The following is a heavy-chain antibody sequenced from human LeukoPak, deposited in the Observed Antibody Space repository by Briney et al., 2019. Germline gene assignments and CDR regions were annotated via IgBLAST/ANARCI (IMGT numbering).Heavy chain of an antibody. CDR2: IYYSGST. V-gene: IGHV4-59*01. CDR3: ARVDTVLRYFDWPTGWFDP. CDR1: GFTFTSYW. Sequence: GSLRLSCAASGFTFTSYWMHWVRQAPGKGLVWIGYIYYSGSTNYNPSLKSRVTISVDTSKNQFSLKLSSVTAADTAVYYCARVDTVLRYFDWPTGWFDPWGQGTLVTVSS. J-gene: IGHJ5*02. D-gene: IGHD3-9*01.